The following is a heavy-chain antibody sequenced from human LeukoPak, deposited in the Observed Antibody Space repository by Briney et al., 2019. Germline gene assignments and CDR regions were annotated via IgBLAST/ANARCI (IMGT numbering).Heavy chain of an antibody. J-gene: IGHJ4*02. CDR3: AKDNRAYCTNGVCSSFDY. D-gene: IGHD2-8*01. CDR2: ISGSGGST. CDR1: GFTFSSFA. Sequence: GGSLGLSCAASGFTFSSFAMTWVRQAPGKGLEWVSTISGSGGSTYYADSVQGWFTISRDNSKNTLYLQMNSLRAEDTAVYYCAKDNRAYCTNGVCSSFDYWGQGTLVTVSS. V-gene: IGHV3-23*01.